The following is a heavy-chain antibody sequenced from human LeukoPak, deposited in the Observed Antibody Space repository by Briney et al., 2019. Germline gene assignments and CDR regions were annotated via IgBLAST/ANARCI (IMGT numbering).Heavy chain of an antibody. CDR3: AREDLGAETTMDY. CDR2: IDHSGST. V-gene: IGHV4-34*01. Sequence: SETLSLTCAVYGGSFSGYYWSWIRQPPGKGLEWIGEIDHSGSTTYNPSLKSRVTISVDTSKNQFSLKLTSVTAADTAVYYCAREDLGAETTMDYWGQGTLVTVSS. D-gene: IGHD1-1*01. CDR1: GGSFSGYY. J-gene: IGHJ4*02.